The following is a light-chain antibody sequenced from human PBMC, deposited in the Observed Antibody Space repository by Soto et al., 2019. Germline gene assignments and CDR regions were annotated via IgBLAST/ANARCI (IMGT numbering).Light chain of an antibody. CDR2: NNN. CDR1: SSNIGSNL. V-gene: IGLV1-44*01. Sequence: QYVLTQPPSATGTPGQTVTISCSGSSSNIGSNLVNWYQLLPGTTPRLLIYNNNQRPSAVPDRFSGSKSGTSASLAISGLQSEDEGDYFCALWDDSLNGLRVFGGGTKLTVL. CDR3: ALWDDSLNGLRV. J-gene: IGLJ3*02.